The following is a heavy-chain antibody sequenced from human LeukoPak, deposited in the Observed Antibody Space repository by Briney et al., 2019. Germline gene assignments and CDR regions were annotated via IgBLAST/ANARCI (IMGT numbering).Heavy chain of an antibody. CDR2: FDPEDGET. CDR3: ATASYDSSGYGWFDP. CDR1: GYTLTELS. J-gene: IGHJ5*02. Sequence: ASVKVSCKVSGYTLTELSMHWVRQAPGKGLEWMGGFDPEDGETIYAQTFQGRVTMTEDTSTDTAYMELSSLRSEDTAVYYCATASYDSSGYGWFDPWGQRTLVTVSS. D-gene: IGHD3-22*01. V-gene: IGHV1-24*01.